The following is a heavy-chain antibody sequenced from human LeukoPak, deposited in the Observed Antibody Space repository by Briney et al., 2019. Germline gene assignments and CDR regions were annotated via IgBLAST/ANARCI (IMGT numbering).Heavy chain of an antibody. V-gene: IGHV3-23*01. CDR2: ISGSGGST. CDR1: GFTFSSYA. J-gene: IGHJ4*02. D-gene: IGHD6-13*01. Sequence: GGSLRLSCAASGFTFSSYAMSWVRQAPGKGLEWVSAISGSGGSTYYADSAKGRFTISRDNSKNTLYLQMNSLRAEDTAVYYCAKGLIAAAGITQNDYWGQGTLVTVSS. CDR3: AKGLIAAAGITQNDY.